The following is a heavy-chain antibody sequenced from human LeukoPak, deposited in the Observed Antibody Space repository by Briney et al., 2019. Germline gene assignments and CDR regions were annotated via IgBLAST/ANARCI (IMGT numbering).Heavy chain of an antibody. Sequence: GGSLRLSCAASGFTFSSYGMHWVRQAPGKGLEWVAVISYDRSNKYYADSVKGQFTISRDNSKNTLYLQMNSLRAEDTAVYYCAKAPPYCSSTSCYLDYWGQGTLVTVSS. CDR2: ISYDRSNK. V-gene: IGHV3-30*18. CDR3: AKAPPYCSSTSCYLDY. J-gene: IGHJ4*02. D-gene: IGHD2-2*01. CDR1: GFTFSSYG.